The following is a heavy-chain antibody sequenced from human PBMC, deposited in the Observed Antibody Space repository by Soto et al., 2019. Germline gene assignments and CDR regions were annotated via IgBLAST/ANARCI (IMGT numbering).Heavy chain of an antibody. CDR2: ISSSSSTI. V-gene: IGHV3-48*02. CDR3: ARDRQWLSNWFDP. Sequence: EVQLVESGGGLVQPGGSLRLSCAASGFTFSSYSMNWVRQAPGKGLEWVSYISSSSSTIYYADSVKGRFTISRDTAKNSLYLQMTSLRDEDTAVYYCARDRQWLSNWFDPWGQGTLVAVSS. D-gene: IGHD6-19*01. CDR1: GFTFSSYS. J-gene: IGHJ5*02.